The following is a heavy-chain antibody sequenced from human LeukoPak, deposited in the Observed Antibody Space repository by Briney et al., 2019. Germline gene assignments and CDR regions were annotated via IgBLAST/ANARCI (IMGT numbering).Heavy chain of an antibody. CDR2: FDPEVGDK. CDR1: GHALSDLS. D-gene: IGHD6-6*01. Sequence: ASVKLSCTISGHALSDLSIHWVRQAPGRGPEWMGGFDPEVGDKMHAQKFQGRVTMTEDTSTDTAYMELSSLRSEDTAVYYCATAAYIAALDYWGQGTLVTVSS. V-gene: IGHV1-24*01. J-gene: IGHJ4*02. CDR3: ATAAYIAALDY.